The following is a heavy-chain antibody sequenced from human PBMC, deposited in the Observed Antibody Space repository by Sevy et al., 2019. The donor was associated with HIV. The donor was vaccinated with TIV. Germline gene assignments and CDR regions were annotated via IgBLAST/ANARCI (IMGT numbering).Heavy chain of an antibody. D-gene: IGHD6-19*01. V-gene: IGHV3-53*01. J-gene: IGHJ4*02. Sequence: GGSLRLSCAASGFTVSSNYMSRVRQAPWKGLEWVSVIYSGGSTYYADSVKGRFTISRDNSKNTLYLQMNSLRAEDTAVYYCARGGLTVALDYWGQGTLVTVSS. CDR2: IYSGGST. CDR3: ARGGLTVALDY. CDR1: GFTVSSNY.